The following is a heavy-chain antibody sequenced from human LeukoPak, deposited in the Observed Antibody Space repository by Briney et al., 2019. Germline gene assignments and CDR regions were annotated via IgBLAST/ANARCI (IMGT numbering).Heavy chain of an antibody. Sequence: PGGSLRLSCAASGFTFSSYGMHWVRQAPGKGLEWVAVIWYDGSNKYYADSVKGRFTISRENSKNTLYLQMNSLRAEATAVYYCAKDGGVVVIGDELDYSGHRTLVTVSS. CDR1: GFTFSSYG. CDR3: AKDGGVVVIGDELDY. CDR2: IWYDGSNK. D-gene: IGHD3-22*01. V-gene: IGHV3-33*06. J-gene: IGHJ4*01.